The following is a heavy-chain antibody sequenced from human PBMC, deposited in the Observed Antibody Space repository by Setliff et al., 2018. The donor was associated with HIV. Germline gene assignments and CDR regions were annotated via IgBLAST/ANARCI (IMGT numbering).Heavy chain of an antibody. CDR2: VYYTGST. V-gene: IGHV4-59*01. CDR3: ARVPFTTGFDY. Sequence: KPSETLSLTCTVSSDSIRFYYWTWIRQPPGKGLEWIGNVYYTGSTNYNPSLKSRITISIDTSKSQFSLKLTSVAAADTAVYYCARVPFTTGFDYWGQGTLVTVSS. CDR1: SDSIRFYY. D-gene: IGHD3-3*01. J-gene: IGHJ4*02.